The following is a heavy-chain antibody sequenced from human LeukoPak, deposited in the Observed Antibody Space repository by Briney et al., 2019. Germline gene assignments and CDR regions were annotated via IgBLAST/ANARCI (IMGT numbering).Heavy chain of an antibody. CDR3: ARDSGSYSVDY. CDR2: ISSSSSTI. CDR1: GFTFSSYS. V-gene: IGHV3-48*01. D-gene: IGHD1-26*01. Sequence: GGSLRLSCAASGFTFSSYSMNWVRQAPGMGMEWVSYISSSSSTIYYADSVRGRFTISRDNAKNSLYLQMNSLRAEDTAMYYCARDSGSYSVDYWGQGTLVTVSS. J-gene: IGHJ4*02.